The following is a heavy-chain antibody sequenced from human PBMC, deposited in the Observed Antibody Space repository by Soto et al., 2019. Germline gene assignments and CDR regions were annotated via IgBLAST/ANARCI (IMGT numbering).Heavy chain of an antibody. CDR1: GFSLSNARMG. CDR3: ARIRPEVQAAPPYGMDV. V-gene: IGHV2-26*01. CDR2: IFSNDEK. J-gene: IGHJ6*02. Sequence: QVTLKESGPVLVKPTETLTLTCTVSGFSLSNARMGVSWIRQPPGKALEWLAHIFSNDEKSYSTSLKSRLTISKDTSNGQVVLTMTNMDPVDTATYYCARIRPEVQAAPPYGMDVLGQGTTVTVSS.